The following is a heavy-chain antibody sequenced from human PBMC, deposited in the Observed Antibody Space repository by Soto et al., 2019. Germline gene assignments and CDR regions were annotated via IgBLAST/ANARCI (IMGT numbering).Heavy chain of an antibody. CDR3: ARGQRFSDWFDP. CDR1: GGSMSSYY. Sequence: ASETLSLTCTVSGGSMSSYYWTWIRQPAGKGLEWIGRVYSSGGTHYNPSLKSRVTISIDTSKNQFSLRLLSVTDADTAVYFCARGQRFSDWFDPWGQGTLVTVYS. V-gene: IGHV4-4*07. D-gene: IGHD3-3*01. CDR2: VYSSGGT. J-gene: IGHJ5*02.